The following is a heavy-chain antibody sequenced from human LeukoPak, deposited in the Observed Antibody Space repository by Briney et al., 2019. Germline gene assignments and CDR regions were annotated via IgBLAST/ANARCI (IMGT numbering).Heavy chain of an antibody. CDR1: GFTFSSYA. CDR2: ISGSGGST. V-gene: IGHV3-23*01. CDR3: ARGGGYRDTYIGY. D-gene: IGHD3-16*02. J-gene: IGHJ4*02. Sequence: GGSLRLSCAASGFTFSSYAMSWVRQAPGKGLEWVSAISGSGGSTYYADSVKGRFTISRDNAKNSLYLQMNSLRDEDTAVYYCARGGGYRDTYIGYWGQGTLVTVSS.